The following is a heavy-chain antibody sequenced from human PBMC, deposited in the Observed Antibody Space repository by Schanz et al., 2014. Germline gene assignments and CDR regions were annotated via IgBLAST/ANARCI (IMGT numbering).Heavy chain of an antibody. D-gene: IGHD3-3*01. CDR1: GFTFRSYG. Sequence: EVQMLESGGGLVQPGGSLRLSCVVSGFTFRSYGMSWVRQAPGKGLEWVSVIAGSGGGPNYADSVKGRFTISRDNSDNTLSLQMNNLRGEDTAVYYCARGSGTFDSWGQGTLVTVSS. CDR2: IAGSGGGP. V-gene: IGHV3-23*01. J-gene: IGHJ4*02. CDR3: ARGSGTFDS.